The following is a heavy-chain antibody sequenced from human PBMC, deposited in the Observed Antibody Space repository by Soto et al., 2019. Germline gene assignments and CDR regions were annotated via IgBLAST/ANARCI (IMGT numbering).Heavy chain of an antibody. CDR2: IKQDRSEK. Sequence: GGSLRLSCAASGFTFSSYWMRWVRQAPGKGLEWVANIKQDRSEKYYVDSVKGRFTISRDNAKNSLYLQMNSLRAEDTAVYYCARARGIAAAGNSIRFAPWGQGTLVTVSS. V-gene: IGHV3-7*01. J-gene: IGHJ5*02. D-gene: IGHD6-13*01. CDR3: ARARGIAAAGNSIRFAP. CDR1: GFTFSSYW.